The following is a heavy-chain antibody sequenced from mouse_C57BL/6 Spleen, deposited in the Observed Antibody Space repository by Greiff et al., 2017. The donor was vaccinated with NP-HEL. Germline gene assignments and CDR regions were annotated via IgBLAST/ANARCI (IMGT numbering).Heavy chain of an antibody. CDR1: GYTFTSYW. CDR2: IYPSGGDT. CDR3: AIGGTAHAPNYAMDY. Sequence: VQLQQPGAELVKPGASVKVSCKASGYTFTSYWMHWVKQRPGQGLEGIGRIYPSGGDTNYNQKFKGKATLAVDKSSSTAYMQLSSLTSEDSAVLYCAIGGTAHAPNYAMDYWGQGTSVTVSS. J-gene: IGHJ4*01. D-gene: IGHD3-1*01. V-gene: IGHV1-74*01.